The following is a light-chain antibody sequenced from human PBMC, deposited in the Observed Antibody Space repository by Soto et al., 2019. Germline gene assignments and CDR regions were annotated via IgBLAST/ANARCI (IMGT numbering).Light chain of an antibody. J-gene: IGKJ4*01. V-gene: IGKV1-33*01. CDR1: QDISNS. CDR3: QHYDNILALT. CDR2: DAS. Sequence: DIQMTQSPSSLSASVGDRVTITCQASQDISNSLNWYQQKPGKAPKLLIYDASNLETGVPSSFSGGGYGTDFTFTIGSRQPEDIATYYCQHYDNILALTFGGGTKVEI.